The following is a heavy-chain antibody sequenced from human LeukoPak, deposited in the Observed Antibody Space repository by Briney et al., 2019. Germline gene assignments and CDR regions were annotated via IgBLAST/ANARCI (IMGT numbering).Heavy chain of an antibody. J-gene: IGHJ4*02. Sequence: GESLKISCKGSGYSFTSYWIGWVRQMPGKGRGWTGIIHPGDSGTRYSPSFQGQVTMSVDESITTAYLQWSSLRASDSAIYYCARGGTYRYGSSDYWGQGTLVTVSS. D-gene: IGHD5-18*01. V-gene: IGHV5-51*01. CDR3: ARGGTYRYGSSDY. CDR2: IHPGDSGT. CDR1: GYSFTSYW.